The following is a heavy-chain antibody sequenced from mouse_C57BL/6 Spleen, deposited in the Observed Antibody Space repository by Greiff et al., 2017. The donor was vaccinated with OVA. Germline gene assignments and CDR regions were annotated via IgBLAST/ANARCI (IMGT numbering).Heavy chain of an antibody. D-gene: IGHD3-2*02. CDR3: ARNQEGNYAMDY. J-gene: IGHJ4*01. V-gene: IGHV2-6*02. Sequence: VKLMESGPGLVAPSQSLSITCTVSGFSLTSYGVHWVRQPPGKGLEWLVVIWSDGSTTYNSALKSRLSISKDNSKSQVFLKMNSLQTDDTAMYYGARNQEGNYAMDYWGKGTSVTVSS. CDR1: GFSLTSYG. CDR2: IWSDGST.